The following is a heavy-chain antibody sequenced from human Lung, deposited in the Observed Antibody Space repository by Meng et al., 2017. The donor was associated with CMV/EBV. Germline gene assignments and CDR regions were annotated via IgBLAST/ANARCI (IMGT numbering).Heavy chain of an antibody. V-gene: IGHV4-4*07. J-gene: IGHJ4*02. Sequence: QVQLQAAGQGLVQSSETLSIPCTASCASMNNYYRSLRRPSAGKGLGLIGRISTSESINYKQSLTSRVTLSVDTSKNQIYMQLSCVTAADTAVYYCARAVAETANFDYWGQGTLVTVSS. CDR1: CASMNNYY. D-gene: IGHD6-19*01. CDR3: ARAVAETANFDY. CDR2: ISTSESI.